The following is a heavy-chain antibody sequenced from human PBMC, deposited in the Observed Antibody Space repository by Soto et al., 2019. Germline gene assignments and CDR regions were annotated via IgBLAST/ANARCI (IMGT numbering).Heavy chain of an antibody. J-gene: IGHJ6*01. CDR3: ARGLATRPVFALDI. D-gene: IGHD6-6*01. V-gene: IGHV2-5*01. CDR2: VYWNDDK. Sequence: SGPTLVNPTQTLTLTCTLSGISLSTSGVGLGWIRQTPGKALEWLALVYWNDDKHYSPSLKSRLTITKDTSKNQAILTMTNMDPVDTATYFGARGLATRPVFALDIWGQ. CDR1: GISLSTSGVG.